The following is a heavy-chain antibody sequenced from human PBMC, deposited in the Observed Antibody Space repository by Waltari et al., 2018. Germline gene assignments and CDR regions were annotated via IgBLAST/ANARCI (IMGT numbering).Heavy chain of an antibody. J-gene: IGHJ5*02. V-gene: IGHV1-69*12. D-gene: IGHD3-16*01. CDR1: GGTFGSYA. Sequence: QVHLVQSGAEVRKPGSSVTAPCKASGGTFGSYAITWVRQAPGEGLEWMGGIIPIFGTAPNYAQKFQGRLTITADESTATVYMDLSSLRSDDTAVYYCARRQLGGAFDPWGQGTLVSVSS. CDR3: ARRQLGGAFDP. CDR2: IIPIFGTAP.